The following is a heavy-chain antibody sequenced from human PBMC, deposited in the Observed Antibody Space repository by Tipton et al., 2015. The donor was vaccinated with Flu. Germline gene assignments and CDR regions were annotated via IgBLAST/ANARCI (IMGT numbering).Heavy chain of an antibody. Sequence: TLSLTCTVSGGSISSGGYYWSWIRQHPGKGLEWIGYIYYSGSTYYNPSLKSRVTISVDTSKNQFSLKLSSVTAADTAVYYCVSYYYGSGSYRGDAFDIWGQGTMVTVSS. V-gene: IGHV4-31*03. CDR2: IYYSGST. CDR3: VSYYYGSGSYRGDAFDI. D-gene: IGHD3-10*01. J-gene: IGHJ3*02. CDR1: GGSISSGGYY.